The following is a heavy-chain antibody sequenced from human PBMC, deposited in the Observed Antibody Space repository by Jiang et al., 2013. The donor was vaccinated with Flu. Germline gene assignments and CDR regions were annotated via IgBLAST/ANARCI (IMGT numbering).Heavy chain of an antibody. Sequence: GAEVKKPGASVKVSCKASGYTFNSYGITWVRQAPGQGLEWMGWISVYNANTKYTQKLQGRVTMTTDTSTSTAYMELRSLRSDDTAVYYCARVKTMTAFDYWGQGTLVTVSS. D-gene: IGHD1-1*01. CDR2: ISVYNANT. V-gene: IGHV1-18*01. CDR3: ARVKTMTAFDY. CDR1: GYTFNSYG. J-gene: IGHJ4*02.